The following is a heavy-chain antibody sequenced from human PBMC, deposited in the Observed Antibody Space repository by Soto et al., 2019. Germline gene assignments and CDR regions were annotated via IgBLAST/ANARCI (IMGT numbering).Heavy chain of an antibody. Sequence: PSETLSLTCTVSGGSINSGGYYWSWIRQHPGKGLEWIGYIYYSGSTYYNPSLKSRVTISVDTSKNQFSLKLSSVTAADTAVYYCARVPVLLDLPDYFDYWGQGTLVTVSS. CDR1: GGSINSGGYY. V-gene: IGHV4-31*03. J-gene: IGHJ4*02. CDR3: ARVPVLLDLPDYFDY. D-gene: IGHD3-10*01. CDR2: IYYSGST.